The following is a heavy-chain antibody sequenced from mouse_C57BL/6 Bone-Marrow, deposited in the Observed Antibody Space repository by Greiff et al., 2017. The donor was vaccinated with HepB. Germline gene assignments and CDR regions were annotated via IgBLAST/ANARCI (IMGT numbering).Heavy chain of an antibody. CDR3: AISPLYYSNYDYAMDY. CDR2: IHPSDSDT. V-gene: IGHV1-74*01. D-gene: IGHD2-5*01. J-gene: IGHJ4*01. Sequence: QVQLKQPGAELVKPGASVKVSCKASGYTFTSYWMHWVKQRPGQGLEWIGRIHPSDSDTNYNQKFKGKATLTVDKSSSTAYMQLSSLTSEDSAVYYCAISPLYYSNYDYAMDYWGQGTSGTVSS. CDR1: GYTFTSYW.